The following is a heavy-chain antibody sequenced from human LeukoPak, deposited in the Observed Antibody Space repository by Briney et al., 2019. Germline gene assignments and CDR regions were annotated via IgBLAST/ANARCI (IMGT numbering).Heavy chain of an antibody. D-gene: IGHD3-10*01. CDR1: GYTFTSYG. CDR2: ISAYNGNT. J-gene: IGHJ3*02. V-gene: IGHV1-18*01. Sequence: ASVKVSCKASGYTFTSYGISWVRQAPGQGLEWMGWISAYNGNTNYAQKLQGRVTMTTDTSTSTAYMELRSLRSDDTAVYYCARGRITMVRGAADAFDIWGQGTMVTVSS. CDR3: ARGRITMVRGAADAFDI.